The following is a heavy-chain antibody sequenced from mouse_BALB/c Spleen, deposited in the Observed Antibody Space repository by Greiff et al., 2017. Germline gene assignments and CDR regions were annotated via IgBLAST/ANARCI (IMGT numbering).Heavy chain of an antibody. J-gene: IGHJ3*01. CDR1: GYTFTSYV. CDR3: ASPYYDYAWFAY. Sequence: VQLKESGPELVKPGASVKMSCKASGYTFTSYVMHWVKQKPGQGLEWIGYINPYNDGTKYNEKFKGKATLTSDKSSSTAYMELSSLTSEDSAVYYCASPYYDYAWFAYWGQGTLVTVSA. V-gene: IGHV1-14*01. D-gene: IGHD2-4*01. CDR2: INPYNDGT.